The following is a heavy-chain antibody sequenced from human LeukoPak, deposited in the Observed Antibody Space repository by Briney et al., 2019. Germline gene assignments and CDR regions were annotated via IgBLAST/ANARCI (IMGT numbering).Heavy chain of an antibody. J-gene: IGHJ4*02. V-gene: IGHV1-24*01. D-gene: IGHD3-22*01. CDR3: AHYYDSSDPIMGFDY. CDR1: GYTLTELS. Sequence: ASVKVSCKVSGYTLTELSMHWVRQAPGKGLEWMGGFDPEDGETIYAQKFQGRVTMTEDTSTDTAYMELSSLRSEDTAVYYCAHYYDSSDPIMGFDYWGQGTLVTVSS. CDR2: FDPEDGET.